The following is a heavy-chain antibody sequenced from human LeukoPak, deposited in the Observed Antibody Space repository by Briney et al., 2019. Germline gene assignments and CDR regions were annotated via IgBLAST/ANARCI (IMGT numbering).Heavy chain of an antibody. D-gene: IGHD3-10*01. J-gene: IGHJ4*02. CDR3: ARGSVLLWFGELSD. V-gene: IGHV4-34*01. Sequence: SETLSLTCAVYGRSLSGYYWSWIRQPPGKGLEWIREINHSGSTNYNPPLKSRFTISVDTSKNQFSLKLSSVTAADTAVYYCARGSVLLWFGELSDWGQGTLVTVSS. CDR2: INHSGST. CDR1: GRSLSGYY.